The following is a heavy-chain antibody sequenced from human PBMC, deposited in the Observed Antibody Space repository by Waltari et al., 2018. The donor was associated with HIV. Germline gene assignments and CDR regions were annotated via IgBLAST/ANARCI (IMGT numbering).Heavy chain of an antibody. V-gene: IGHV1-69*01. CDR2: INPMYGTP. CDR3: ARLGGESGDHKNYYYYGMDV. CDR1: GGTFSIA. Sequence: QVKLVQSGAEGKKLGSSVKGSCKDYGGTFSIAMSWVRKDPGQGLEWMGLINPMYGTPTYAQKFQGRVTITADENTRTAYMELRGLRSEDTAVYYCARLGGESGDHKNYYYYGMDVWGQGATVTVS. D-gene: IGHD2-21*02. J-gene: IGHJ6*02.